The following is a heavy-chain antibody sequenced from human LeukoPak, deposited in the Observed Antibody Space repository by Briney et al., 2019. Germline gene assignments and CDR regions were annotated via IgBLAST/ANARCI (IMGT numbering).Heavy chain of an antibody. CDR3: AAGYCSSTSCYRPGAFDI. Sequence: ASVKVSCKASGGTFSSYTISWVRQAPGQGLEWMGRIIPILGTANYAQKFQGRVTITADESTSTAYMELSSLRSEDTAVYYCAAGYCSSTSCYRPGAFDIWGQGTMVTVSS. CDR2: IIPILGTA. CDR1: GGTFSSYT. J-gene: IGHJ3*02. V-gene: IGHV1-69*08. D-gene: IGHD2-2*01.